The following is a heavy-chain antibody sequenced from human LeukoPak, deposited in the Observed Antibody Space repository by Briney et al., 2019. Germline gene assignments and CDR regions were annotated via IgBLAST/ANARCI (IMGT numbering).Heavy chain of an antibody. J-gene: IGHJ4*02. CDR1: GGSISSSNW. CDR2: IYRSGST. Sequence: SETLSLTCAVSGGSISSSNWWSWVRQPPGKGLEWIGEIYRSGSTNYNPSLKSRVTISVDKSKNQFSLKLSSVTAADTAVYYCARGSYYDSSGYVIDYWGQGTLVTVSS. V-gene: IGHV4-4*02. D-gene: IGHD3-22*01. CDR3: ARGSYYDSSGYVIDY.